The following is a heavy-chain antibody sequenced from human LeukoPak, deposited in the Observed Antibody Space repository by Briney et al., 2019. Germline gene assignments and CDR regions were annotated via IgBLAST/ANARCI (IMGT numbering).Heavy chain of an antibody. CDR1: GYSISSGDY. D-gene: IGHD3-22*01. J-gene: IGHJ4*02. CDR2: IYHSGST. CDR3: ARGRYDSSGYLDY. V-gene: IGHV4-38-2*01. Sequence: SETLSLTCAVSGYSISSGDYWGWIRLPPGKGLEWIGSIYHSGSTYYNPSLKSRVTISVDTSKRQFSLKLSSVTAADTAVYYCARGRYDSSGYLDYWGQGTLVTVSS.